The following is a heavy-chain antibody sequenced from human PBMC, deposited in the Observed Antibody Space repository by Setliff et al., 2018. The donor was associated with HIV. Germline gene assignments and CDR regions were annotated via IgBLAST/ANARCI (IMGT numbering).Heavy chain of an antibody. V-gene: IGHV1-69-2*01. Sequence: ASVKVSCKVSGYTFPDYYMQWVRQAPGRGLEWMGLIDPDRGEAVDAEKFQGRVTITADTSIDTAYMDLSSLTSEDTAVYYCATGGASMEIDSWGQGTLVTVSS. CDR2: IDPDRGEA. J-gene: IGHJ4*02. D-gene: IGHD2-8*01. CDR1: GYTFPDYY. CDR3: ATGGASMEIDS.